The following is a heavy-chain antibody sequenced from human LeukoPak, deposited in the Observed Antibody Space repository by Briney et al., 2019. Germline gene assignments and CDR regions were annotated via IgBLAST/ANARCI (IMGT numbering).Heavy chain of an antibody. V-gene: IGHV4-59*08. D-gene: IGHD3-10*01. CDR2: IYYSGST. CDR1: GGSISGYY. CDR3: ARHRGYYGSGSYYSGAFDI. J-gene: IGHJ3*02. Sequence: SETLSLTCTVSGGSISGYYWSWIRQPPGKGLEWIGYIYYSGSTNYNPSLKSRVTISVDTSKNQFSLKLSSVTAADTAVYYCARHRGYYGSGSYYSGAFDIWGQGTMVTVSS.